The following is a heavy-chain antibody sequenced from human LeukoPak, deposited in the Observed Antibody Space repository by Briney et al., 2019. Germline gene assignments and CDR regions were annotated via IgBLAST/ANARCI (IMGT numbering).Heavy chain of an antibody. V-gene: IGHV3-15*01. CDR3: GRSKYFDH. J-gene: IGHJ4*02. D-gene: IGHD3-10*01. CDR2: IKSKTDGGTT. CDR1: GFMFSSHW. Sequence: PGGSLRLSCSASGFMFSSHWMSWVRQAPGKGLEWVGRIKSKTDGGTTDYAAPVKGRFTISRDDSKNTLYLQMNSLKTEDTAVYYCGRSKYFDHWGQGTLVTVSS.